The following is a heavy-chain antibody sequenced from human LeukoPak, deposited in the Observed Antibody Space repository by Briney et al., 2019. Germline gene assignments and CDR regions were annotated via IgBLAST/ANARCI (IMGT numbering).Heavy chain of an antibody. CDR2: ISSSSSYI. CDR1: GFTFSSYS. Sequence: GGSLRLSCAASGFTFSSYSMNWVRQAPGKGLEWVSSISSSSSYIYYADSVKGRFTISRDDAKNSLYLQMNSLRAEDTAVYYCARDRSLYYDILTGYFDYWGQGTLVTVSS. D-gene: IGHD3-9*01. J-gene: IGHJ4*02. CDR3: ARDRSLYYDILTGYFDY. V-gene: IGHV3-21*01.